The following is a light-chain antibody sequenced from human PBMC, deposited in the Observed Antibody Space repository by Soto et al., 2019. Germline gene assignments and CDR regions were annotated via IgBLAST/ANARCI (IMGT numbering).Light chain of an antibody. CDR2: GAS. Sequence: DIQMTPSPSSLSASVGDRVTITCQASQDIRKYLSWYQQKPGRAPKLLIYGASNLETGVPSRFSGSGYGTQFPFTISSRQPEDIATDYCQHYHNLPPFTFGPGNKVAIK. CDR3: QHYHNLPPFT. V-gene: IGKV1-33*01. J-gene: IGKJ3*01. CDR1: QDIRKY.